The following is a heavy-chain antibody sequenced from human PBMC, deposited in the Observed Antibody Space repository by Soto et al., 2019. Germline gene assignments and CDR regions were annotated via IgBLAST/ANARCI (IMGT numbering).Heavy chain of an antibody. V-gene: IGHV4-61*01. J-gene: IGHJ4*02. Sequence: QVQLQESGPGLVKPSETLSLTCTVSGGSVTSATYHWNWIRQPPGKGLEWIGYIYYSGGANYNPSLKRRVTMSVDASKNQFSLKRSSVTAADTAVYYCVRQVWDSYGFDHWGQGTLVTVSS. CDR1: GGSVTSATYH. CDR2: IYYSGGA. CDR3: VRQVWDSYGFDH. D-gene: IGHD5-18*01.